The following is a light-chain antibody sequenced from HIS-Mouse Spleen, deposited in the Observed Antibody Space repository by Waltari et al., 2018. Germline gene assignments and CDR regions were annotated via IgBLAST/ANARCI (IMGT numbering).Light chain of an antibody. V-gene: IGLV1-44*01. CDR2: NNK. CDR3: AAWDDSLNGNYV. J-gene: IGLJ1*01. CDR1: SSNIGSNT. Sequence: QSVLTQPPSASGTPGQRVTISCSGSSSNIGSNTVNWYQQLPGTAPKLLIYNNKLLPSGCPGRFSCSKSGTSASLAISGLQSEDEADYYCAAWDDSLNGNYVFGTGTKVTVL.